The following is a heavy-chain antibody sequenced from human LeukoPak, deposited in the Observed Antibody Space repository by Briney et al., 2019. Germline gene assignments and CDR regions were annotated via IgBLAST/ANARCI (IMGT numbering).Heavy chain of an antibody. V-gene: IGHV3-15*01. Sequence: GGSLRLSCAASGFTFNNAWMSWVRQAPGKGLEWVGRIKSKSDGGTTDYAAPVKGRFTISRDDSKNTLYLQMNSLKTEDTAVYYCTHFQYILRVFDYWGQGTLVTVSS. D-gene: IGHD4-17*01. J-gene: IGHJ4*02. CDR2: IKSKSDGGTT. CDR3: THFQYILRVFDY. CDR1: GFTFNNAW.